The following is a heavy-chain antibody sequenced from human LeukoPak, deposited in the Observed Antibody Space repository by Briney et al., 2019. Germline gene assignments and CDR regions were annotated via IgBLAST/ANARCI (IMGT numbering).Heavy chain of an antibody. CDR2: ISYDGSNK. D-gene: IGHD3-16*01. Sequence: PGGSLRLSCAASGFTFSSYAMHWVRQAPGKGLEWVAVISYDGSNKYYADSVKGRFTISRDNSKNTLYLQMNSLRAEDTAVYYCAKSGKLVIGGYNWFDPWGQGTLVTVSS. CDR1: GFTFSSYA. J-gene: IGHJ5*02. V-gene: IGHV3-30-3*02. CDR3: AKSGKLVIGGYNWFDP.